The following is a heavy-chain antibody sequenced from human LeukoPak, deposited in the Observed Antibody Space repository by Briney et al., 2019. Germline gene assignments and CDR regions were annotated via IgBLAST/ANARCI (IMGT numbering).Heavy chain of an antibody. D-gene: IGHD2-2*03. Sequence: PGRSLRLSCAASGFTFSSYGMHWVRQAPGKGLEWMAFIWHDGTNKYYADSVTGRFTISRDNSKNTLYLQMNSLRAEDTAVYYCAKTPGYCSSTTCYHNWFDPWGQGTLVTVSS. CDR3: AKTPGYCSSTTCYHNWFDP. CDR1: GFTFSSYG. CDR2: IWHDGTNK. J-gene: IGHJ5*02. V-gene: IGHV3-33*06.